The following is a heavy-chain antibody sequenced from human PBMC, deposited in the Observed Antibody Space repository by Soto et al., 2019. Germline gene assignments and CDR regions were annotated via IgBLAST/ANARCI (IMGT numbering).Heavy chain of an antibody. V-gene: IGHV3-23*01. CDR1: GFTFSDCA. Sequence: EVQLLESGGDLVQPGGSLRLSCAASGFTFSDCAMIWVRQAPGKGLEWVSAISGNGASTYYADSVKGRFIISRDNSKDTLFLHMNTLRADDTAIYYCARTSYDILDKADYWGQGTLVTVS. CDR3: ARTSYDILDKADY. D-gene: IGHD3-9*01. CDR2: ISGNGAST. J-gene: IGHJ4*02.